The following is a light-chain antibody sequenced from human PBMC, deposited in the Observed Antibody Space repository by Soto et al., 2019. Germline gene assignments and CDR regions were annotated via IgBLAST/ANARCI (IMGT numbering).Light chain of an antibody. CDR2: GNT. CDR1: SSNIGAGSD. CDR3: QTYASRLSGLYV. Sequence: QSVLTQPPSISGAPGQRVTISCTGSSSNIGAGSDVHWYHQLPGTAPKLLIYGNTNRPSGVPDRFSGSKSGTSASLAIAGLQTEDEGDYYCQTYASRLSGLYVFGTGTKLTVL. J-gene: IGLJ1*01. V-gene: IGLV1-40*01.